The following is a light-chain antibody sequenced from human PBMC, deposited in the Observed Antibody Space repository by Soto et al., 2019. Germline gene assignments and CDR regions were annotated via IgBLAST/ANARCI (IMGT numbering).Light chain of an antibody. CDR2: AAS. V-gene: IGKV1-9*01. J-gene: IGKJ2*01. CDR1: QGINIF. Sequence: DIQLTQSPSFLSASAGDRVTITCRASQGINIFLAWFQQKPGKAPNLLISAASTLQSGVPSRFSGSGSETEFTLTITSLQPEDSATYYCQQRNSYPRTFGQGTKVEIK. CDR3: QQRNSYPRT.